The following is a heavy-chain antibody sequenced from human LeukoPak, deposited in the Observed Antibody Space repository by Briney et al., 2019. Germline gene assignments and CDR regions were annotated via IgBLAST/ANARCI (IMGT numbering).Heavy chain of an antibody. CDR3: ARVIVPAAIGAFDI. CDR2: IYTSGST. J-gene: IGHJ3*02. Sequence: SETLSLTCTVSGGSISSGSYYWSWIRQPAGKGLEWIGRIYTSGSTNYNPSLKSRVTISVDTSKNQFSLKLSSVTAADTAVYYCARVIVPAAIGAFDIWGQGTMVSVSS. V-gene: IGHV4-61*02. D-gene: IGHD2-2*01. CDR1: GGSISSGSYY.